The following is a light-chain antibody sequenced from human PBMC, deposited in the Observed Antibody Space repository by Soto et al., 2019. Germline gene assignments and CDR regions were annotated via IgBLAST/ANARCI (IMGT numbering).Light chain of an antibody. V-gene: IGKV3-20*01. CDR3: QQYGNSPPS. CDR2: GAS. Sequence: EIVLTQSPGTLSLSPGERATLSCRASQSVSSSYLAWYKRKPGQAPRLLIHGASRRATGIPDRFSGSGSGIDLTLTISRLEPEDFPVYYCQQYGNSPPSFGQGTKVEIK. J-gene: IGKJ1*01. CDR1: QSVSSSY.